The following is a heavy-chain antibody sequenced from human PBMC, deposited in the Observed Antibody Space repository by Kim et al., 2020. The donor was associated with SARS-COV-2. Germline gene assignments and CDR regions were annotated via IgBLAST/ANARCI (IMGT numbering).Heavy chain of an antibody. D-gene: IGHD3-22*01. CDR3: AKDRPPQYYYDSSGYTY. J-gene: IGHJ4*02. V-gene: IGHV3-23*01. Sequence: VKGRFTISRDKSKNTLYLQMNSLRAEDTAVYYCAKDRPPQYYYDSSGYTYWGQGTLVTVSS.